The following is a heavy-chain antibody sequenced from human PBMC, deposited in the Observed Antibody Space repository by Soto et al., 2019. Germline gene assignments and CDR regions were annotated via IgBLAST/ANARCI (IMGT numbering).Heavy chain of an antibody. CDR3: AIVSEVPAASGPEWFDP. Sequence: PGGSLRLSCAASGFTFSSYAMSWVRQAPGKGLEWVSAISGSGGSTYYADSVKGRFTISRDNSKNTLYLQMNSLRAEDTAVYYCAIVSEVPAASGPEWFDPWGQGTLVTVSS. CDR1: GFTFSSYA. CDR2: ISGSGGST. V-gene: IGHV3-23*01. D-gene: IGHD2-2*01. J-gene: IGHJ5*02.